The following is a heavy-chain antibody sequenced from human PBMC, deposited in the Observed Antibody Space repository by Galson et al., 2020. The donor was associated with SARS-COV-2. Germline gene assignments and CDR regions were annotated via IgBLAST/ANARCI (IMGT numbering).Heavy chain of an antibody. Sequence: SETLSLTCTVSGGSINSYYWSWIRQPPGKGLEWIGYIYNSGTTKYNPSLESRVTFSVDTSKNQFSLKLISVTAADTAVYYCASDRGYTYVYLDYWGQGTLVTVSS. D-gene: IGHD5-18*01. CDR2: IYNSGTT. CDR3: ASDRGYTYVYLDY. CDR1: GGSINSYY. V-gene: IGHV4-59*01. J-gene: IGHJ4*02.